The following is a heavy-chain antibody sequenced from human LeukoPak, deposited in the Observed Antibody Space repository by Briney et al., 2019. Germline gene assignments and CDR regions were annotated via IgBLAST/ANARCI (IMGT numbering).Heavy chain of an antibody. D-gene: IGHD1-26*01. Sequence: SETLSLTCTVSGGPISSGSYYWSWIRQPAGKGLEWIGRIYTSGSTNYNPSLKSRVTISVDTSKNQFSLKLSSVTAADTAVYYCARDRVGATGDYYYYYMDVWGKGTTVTVSS. J-gene: IGHJ6*03. CDR3: ARDRVGATGDYYYYYMDV. CDR2: IYTSGST. CDR1: GGPISSGSYY. V-gene: IGHV4-61*02.